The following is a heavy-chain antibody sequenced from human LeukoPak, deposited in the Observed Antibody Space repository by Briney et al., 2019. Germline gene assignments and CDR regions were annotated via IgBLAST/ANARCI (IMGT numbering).Heavy chain of an antibody. Sequence: GGSLRLSCAASGFTFSSYEMNWVRQAPGKGLKWVPYISSSGSTIYYADSVKGRFTISRDNAKNSLYLQMNSLRAEDTAVYYCARGQPEGSYYDFWSGSYYFDYWGQGTLVTVSS. CDR3: ARGQPEGSYYDFWSGSYYFDY. D-gene: IGHD3-3*01. CDR2: ISSSGSTI. J-gene: IGHJ4*02. V-gene: IGHV3-48*03. CDR1: GFTFSSYE.